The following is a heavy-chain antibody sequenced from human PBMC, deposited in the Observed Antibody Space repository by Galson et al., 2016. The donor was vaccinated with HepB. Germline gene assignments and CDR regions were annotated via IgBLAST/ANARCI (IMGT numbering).Heavy chain of an antibody. J-gene: IGHJ4*02. Sequence: SVKVSCKASGYSFSTYGITWVRQAPGQGLEWMGWISGFNAKTKYAQKLEDRVTLTIETSTNTAYMELRSLRSDDTALYFWARSRGVVVFGDYWGQGTFVTVSS. CDR1: GYSFSTYG. V-gene: IGHV1-18*01. D-gene: IGHD3-10*01. CDR3: ARSRGVVVFGDY. CDR2: ISGFNAKT.